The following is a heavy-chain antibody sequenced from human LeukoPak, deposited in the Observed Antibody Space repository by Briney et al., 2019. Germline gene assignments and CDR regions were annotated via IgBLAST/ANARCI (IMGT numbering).Heavy chain of an antibody. CDR1: GGSISRSSYY. D-gene: IGHD3-10*01. V-gene: IGHV4-39*07. CDR3: ARDQGTMVRGVIAPFDY. CDR2: IYYSGST. Sequence: PSETLSLTCTVSGGSISRSSYYWVWIRQPPGKGLEWIGTIYYSGSTYYNPSLKSRVTISVDTSKNQFSLKLSSVTAADTAVYYCARDQGTMVRGVIAPFDYWGQRTLVTVSP. J-gene: IGHJ4*02.